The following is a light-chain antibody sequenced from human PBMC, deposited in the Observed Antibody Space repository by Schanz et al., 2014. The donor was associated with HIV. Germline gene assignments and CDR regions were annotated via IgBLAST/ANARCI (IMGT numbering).Light chain of an antibody. V-gene: IGKV3-20*01. CDR1: QSISNTY. J-gene: IGKJ1*01. Sequence: ETVLTQSPGSLSLSPGERATLSCRASQSISNTYLAWYQQKPGQAPRLLLYGASRRATGIPDRFSGSGSGTEFTLTISSLQSEDFAVYYCHQYGSSPRTFSQGTKVEI. CDR3: HQYGSSPRT. CDR2: GAS.